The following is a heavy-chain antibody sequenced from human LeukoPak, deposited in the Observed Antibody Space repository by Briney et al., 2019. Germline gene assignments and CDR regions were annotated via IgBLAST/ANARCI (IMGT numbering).Heavy chain of an antibody. CDR1: GGSFSGYY. V-gene: IGHV4-34*01. J-gene: IGHJ6*02. CDR2: INHSGST. CDR3: ARGEDYYGLDV. Sequence: SETLSLTCAVYGGSFSGYYWSWIRQPPGKGLEWIGEINHSGSTNYNPSLKSRVTISVDTSKNQFSLKLNSVTAADTAVYYCARGEDYYGLDVWGRGTTATVSS.